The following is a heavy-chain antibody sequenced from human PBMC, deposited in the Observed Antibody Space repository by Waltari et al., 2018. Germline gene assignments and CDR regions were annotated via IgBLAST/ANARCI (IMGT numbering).Heavy chain of an antibody. J-gene: IGHJ3*02. CDR2: INQDGSEE. V-gene: IGHV3-7*01. CDR1: RLPFRSYW. CDR3: ARTGARWLQFAAFDI. D-gene: IGHD5-12*01. Sequence: EVLLVESGGGLVQTVGAPRLYCAASRLPFRSYWLNWVRQAPGKWLEWVAKINQDGSEEYYVDSVKGRFTISRDNTKNSLYLEMKTLRAEDTAIYYCARTGARWLQFAAFDIWGQGTMVTVSS.